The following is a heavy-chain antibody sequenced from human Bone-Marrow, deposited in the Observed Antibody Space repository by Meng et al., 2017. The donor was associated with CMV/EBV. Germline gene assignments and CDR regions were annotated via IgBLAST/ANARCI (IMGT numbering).Heavy chain of an antibody. J-gene: IGHJ3*02. CDR2: IYSGGST. CDR1: GGSFSGYY. V-gene: IGHV3-53*01. CDR3: ARAENYDFWSGLGAFDI. Sequence: ETLSLTCAVYGGSFSGYYWSWIRQPPGKGLEWVSVIYSGGSTYYADSVKGRFTISKDNSKNTLYLQMNSLRAEDTAVYYCARAENYDFWSGLGAFDIWGQGTMVTVSS. D-gene: IGHD3-3*01.